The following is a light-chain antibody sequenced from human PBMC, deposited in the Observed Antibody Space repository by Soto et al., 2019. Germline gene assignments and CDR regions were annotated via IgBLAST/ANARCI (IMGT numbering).Light chain of an antibody. CDR3: QQSYSTPYS. Sequence: DIQMTQSPSSLSASVGDRVTITCRASRSIGNYLNWYQQKPESAPKLLIYLTSSLQSGVPSRFSGSGSGTDFTLTISSLQPEDFATYYCQQSYSTPYSFVQGTKLEIK. CDR1: RSIGNY. V-gene: IGKV1-39*01. J-gene: IGKJ2*01. CDR2: LTS.